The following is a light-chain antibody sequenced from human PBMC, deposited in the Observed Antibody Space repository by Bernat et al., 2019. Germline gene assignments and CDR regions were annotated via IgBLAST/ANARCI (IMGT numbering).Light chain of an antibody. CDR3: QQRSTGVT. Sequence: EIVLTQSPATLSLSPGERATLSCRASQSVSSYLAWYQQKPGQAPRLLIYDASNGATGIPARFSGSGSGTDFTLTISSLEPEDFAVYYCQQRSTGVTFGPGTKVDIK. J-gene: IGKJ3*01. V-gene: IGKV3-11*01. CDR2: DAS. CDR1: QSVSSY.